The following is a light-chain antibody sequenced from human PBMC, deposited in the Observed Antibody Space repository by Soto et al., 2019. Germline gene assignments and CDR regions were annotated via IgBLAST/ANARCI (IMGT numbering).Light chain of an antibody. CDR3: QQYSTYPYI. Sequence: DIQMTQSPSTLSASVGDRVTITCRASQSINRWLAWYQQKPGKAPKLLIYKASTLESGVPSRFRGGGLGTEFSLNITSLQPDDFATYYCQQYSTYPYIFGQGTKVDI. J-gene: IGKJ2*01. CDR2: KAS. CDR1: QSINRW. V-gene: IGKV1-5*03.